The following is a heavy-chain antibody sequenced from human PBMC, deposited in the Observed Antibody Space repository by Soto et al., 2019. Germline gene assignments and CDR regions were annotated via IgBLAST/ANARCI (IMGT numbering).Heavy chain of an antibody. CDR3: AKPLLNYDFWSGYYPDLAFDI. V-gene: IGHV3-23*01. Sequence: EVQLLESGGGLVQPGGSLRLSCAASGFTFSSYAMSWVRQAPGKGLEWVSAICGSGGSTYYADSVKGRFTISRDNSKNTLYLQMNSLRAEDTAVYYCAKPLLNYDFWSGYYPDLAFDIWGQGTMVTVSS. D-gene: IGHD3-3*01. CDR1: GFTFSSYA. J-gene: IGHJ3*02. CDR2: ICGSGGST.